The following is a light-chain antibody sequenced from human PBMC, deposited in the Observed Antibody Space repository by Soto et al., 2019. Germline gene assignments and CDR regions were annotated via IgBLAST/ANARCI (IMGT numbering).Light chain of an antibody. Sequence: DIRMTQSPPSLSASLGDRITITCPASQVITTSLSWFQQRPGKAPRLLIFDASYLEAGVPSRFSGSGSGTDFSFTISSLQPEDIATYYCQQYDSLPYTFGQGTKLEIK. J-gene: IGKJ2*01. CDR3: QQYDSLPYT. CDR2: DAS. V-gene: IGKV1-33*01. CDR1: QVITTS.